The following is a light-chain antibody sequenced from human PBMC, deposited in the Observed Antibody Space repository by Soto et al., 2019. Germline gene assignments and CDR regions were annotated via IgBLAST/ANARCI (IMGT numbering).Light chain of an antibody. CDR2: GNN. J-gene: IGLJ3*02. Sequence: QAVVTQPPSVSGAPWQRVTISCTGSSSNIGAGYDVHWYQQLPGTAPKLLIYGNNKRPSGVPDRFSGSKSGTSASLAITGLQAEDEAEYYCQSYDSSLSGSVFGGGTKLTVL. CDR1: SSNIGAGYD. V-gene: IGLV1-40*01. CDR3: QSYDSSLSGSV.